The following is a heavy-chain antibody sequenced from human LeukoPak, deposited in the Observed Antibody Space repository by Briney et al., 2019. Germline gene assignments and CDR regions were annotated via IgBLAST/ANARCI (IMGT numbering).Heavy chain of an antibody. CDR1: GYTFTSYV. CDR2: INAGNGNT. J-gene: IGHJ3*02. V-gene: IGHV1-3*01. Sequence: ASVKVSCKASGYTFTSYVMHWVRQAPGQRLEWMGWINAGNGNTKYSQKFQGRVTITRDTSASTAYMELSSLRSEDTAVYYCARDIPGYSSGWYGAFDIWGQGTMVTVSS. D-gene: IGHD6-19*01. CDR3: ARDIPGYSSGWYGAFDI.